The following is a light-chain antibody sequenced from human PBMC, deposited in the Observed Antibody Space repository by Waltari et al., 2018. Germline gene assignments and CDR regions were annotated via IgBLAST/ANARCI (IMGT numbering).Light chain of an antibody. CDR1: QSIARF. J-gene: IGKJ4*01. Sequence: DIQMTQSPSSLSASVGDRATITCRARQSIARFLNWYQQKPGKAPKLLIYDASSLQSGVQSRFSVSGSGTDFALTISSLQPEDFATYYCQQSYKTPPLTFGGGTKVEMK. V-gene: IGKV1-39*01. CDR3: QQSYKTPPLT. CDR2: DAS.